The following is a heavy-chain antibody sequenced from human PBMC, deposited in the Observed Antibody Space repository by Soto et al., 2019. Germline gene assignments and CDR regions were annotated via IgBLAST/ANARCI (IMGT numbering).Heavy chain of an antibody. CDR1: GYTFTGHY. V-gene: IGHV1-2*02. CDR3: ATIGGRPTDY. Sequence: GASVKVSCKASGYTFTGHYIHWVRQAPGQGPEWMGEIGPASGDTRYAQKFQGRVTISVDKSITTAYLQWSSLKASDTAIYYCATIGGRPTDYWGQGTLVTVSS. CDR2: IGPASGDT. D-gene: IGHD2-15*01. J-gene: IGHJ4*02.